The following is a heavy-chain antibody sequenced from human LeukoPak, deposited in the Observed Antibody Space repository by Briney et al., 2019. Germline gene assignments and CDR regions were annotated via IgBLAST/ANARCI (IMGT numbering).Heavy chain of an antibody. CDR2: IIPIFGTA. D-gene: IGHD3-22*01. CDR1: GGTFSSYA. V-gene: IGHV1-69*01. J-gene: IGHJ6*02. Sequence: SVKVSCKASGGTFSSYAMSWVRQTPGQGLEWMGGIIPIFGTANYAQKFQGRVTITADESTSTAYMELSSLRSEDTAVYYCASGGVYYYDSSGYGLDVWGQGTTVTVSS. CDR3: ASGGVYYYDSSGYGLDV.